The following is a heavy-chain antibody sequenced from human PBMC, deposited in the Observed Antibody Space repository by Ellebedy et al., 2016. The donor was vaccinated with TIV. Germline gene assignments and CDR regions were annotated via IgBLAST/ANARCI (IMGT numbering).Heavy chain of an antibody. Sequence: SETLSLTCSVSGGSISNFYCSWIRQPPGKGLEWLGFIYSSGTTNYNRSLKSRVSISVDTSKNQFSLRLSSVTATDTAVYYCARHEDYCGGDCYPYFFKYWGQGTLVTVSS. J-gene: IGHJ4*02. CDR3: ARHEDYCGGDCYPYFFKY. CDR2: IYSSGTT. D-gene: IGHD2-21*02. CDR1: GGSISNFY. V-gene: IGHV4-59*08.